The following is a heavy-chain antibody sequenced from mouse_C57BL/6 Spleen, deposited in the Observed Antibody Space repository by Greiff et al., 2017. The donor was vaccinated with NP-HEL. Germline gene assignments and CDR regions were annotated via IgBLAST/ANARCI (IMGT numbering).Heavy chain of an antibody. D-gene: IGHD1-1*01. CDR2: IDPSDSET. Sequence: QVQLQQPGAELVRPGSSVKLSCKASGYTFTSYWMHWVKQRPIQGLEWIGNIDPSDSETHYNQKFQDKATLTVDKSSSTAYMQLSSLTSEDSAVYYGARGYYGSSLYWYFDVWGTGTTVTVSS. J-gene: IGHJ1*03. CDR3: ARGYYGSSLYWYFDV. CDR1: GYTFTSYW. V-gene: IGHV1-52*01.